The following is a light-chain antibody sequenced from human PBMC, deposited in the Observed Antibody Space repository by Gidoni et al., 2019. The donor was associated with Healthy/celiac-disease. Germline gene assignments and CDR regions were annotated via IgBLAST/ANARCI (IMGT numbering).Light chain of an antibody. CDR2: DAS. Sequence: IRITQSPSSLSASVGDRVTITCQASQDISNYLNWHQQKPGKAPKLLIYDASNLETGVPSRFSGSGSGTDFTFTISSLQPEDIATYYCQQYDNPPITFGQGTRLEIK. V-gene: IGKV1-33*01. J-gene: IGKJ5*01. CDR3: QQYDNPPIT. CDR1: QDISNY.